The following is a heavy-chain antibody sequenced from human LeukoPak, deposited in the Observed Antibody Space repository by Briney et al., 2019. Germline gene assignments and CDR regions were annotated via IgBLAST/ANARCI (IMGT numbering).Heavy chain of an antibody. CDR2: IIPILGIA. CDR3: AREDAYYDILTGYYTLYYFDY. V-gene: IGHV1-69*04. CDR1: GGTFSSYT. J-gene: IGHJ4*02. D-gene: IGHD3-9*01. Sequence: SVKVSCKASGGTFSSYTISWVRHGPGQGLEWMGRIIPILGIANNAQKFQGRVTITADKSTSTAYMELSSLRSEDTAVYYCAREDAYYDILTGYYTLYYFDYWGQGTLVTVSS.